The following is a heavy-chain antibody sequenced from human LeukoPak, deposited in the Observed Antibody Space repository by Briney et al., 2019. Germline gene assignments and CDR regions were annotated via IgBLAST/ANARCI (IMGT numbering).Heavy chain of an antibody. Sequence: GGSLRLSFEASGFTFSNYWMDWVRPAPGKGLEWVAKINQDGSEKYYVESVKGRFTISRDNTKNSLFLQMNSLRAEDTAVYYCAKADIYGYSGWFDPWGQGTLVTVSS. V-gene: IGHV3-7*01. CDR3: AKADIYGYSGWFDP. D-gene: IGHD5-18*01. J-gene: IGHJ5*02. CDR1: GFTFSNYW. CDR2: INQDGSEK.